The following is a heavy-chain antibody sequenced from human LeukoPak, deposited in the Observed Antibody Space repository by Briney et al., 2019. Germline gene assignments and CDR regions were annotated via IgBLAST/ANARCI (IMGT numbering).Heavy chain of an antibody. CDR3: ARDYVSRYAFDI. CDR2: IYYSGST. Sequence: SETLSLTCTVSGGSVSSGSYYWSWIRQPPGTGLEWIGYIYYSGSTNYNPSLKSRVTISVDTSKNQFSLKLSSVTAADTAVYYCARDYVSRYAFDIWGQGTMVTVSS. J-gene: IGHJ3*02. V-gene: IGHV4-61*01. CDR1: GGSVSSGSYY. D-gene: IGHD3-16*01.